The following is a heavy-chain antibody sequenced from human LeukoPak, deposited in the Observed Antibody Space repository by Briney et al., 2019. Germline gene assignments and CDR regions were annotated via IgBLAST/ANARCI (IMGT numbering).Heavy chain of an antibody. CDR2: ISYDGSNK. D-gene: IGHD5-12*01. CDR3: ATAGHGGYPYYYGMDV. CDR1: GFTFSSYG. V-gene: IGHV3-30*03. Sequence: QPGGSLRLSCAASGFTFSSYGMHWVRQAPGKGLEWVAVISYDGSNKYYADSVKGRFTISRDNSKNTLYLQMNSLRAEDTAVYYCATAGHGGYPYYYGMDVWGQGTTVTVSS. J-gene: IGHJ6*02.